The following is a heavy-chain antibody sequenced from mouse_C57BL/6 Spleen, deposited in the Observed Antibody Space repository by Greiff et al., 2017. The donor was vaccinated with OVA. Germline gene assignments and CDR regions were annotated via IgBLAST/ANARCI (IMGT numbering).Heavy chain of an antibody. CDR1: GFTFSSYG. V-gene: IGHV5-6*01. D-gene: IGHD1-1*01. CDR2: ISSGGSYT. CDR3: ARLSGSDWYFDV. J-gene: IGHJ1*03. Sequence: EVQLVESGGDLVKPGGSLKLSCAASGFTFSSYGMSWVRQTPDKRLEWVATISSGGSYTYYPDSVKGRFTISRDNAKNTLYLQMSSLKSEDTAMYYCARLSGSDWYFDVWGTGTTVTVSS.